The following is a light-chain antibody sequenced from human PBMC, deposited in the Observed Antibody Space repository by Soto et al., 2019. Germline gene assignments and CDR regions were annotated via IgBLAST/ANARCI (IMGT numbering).Light chain of an antibody. CDR2: GAS. CDR1: QSVSSSY. V-gene: IGKV3-20*01. J-gene: IGKJ2*01. Sequence: EILLTQSPGTLSLSPGERATLFCRASQSVSSSYLAWYQQKPGQAPRLLIYGASSRATGIPDRFSGSGSGTDFTLTISRLEPEDFAVYYCQQYGSSPPYTFGQGTKLEIK. CDR3: QQYGSSPPYT.